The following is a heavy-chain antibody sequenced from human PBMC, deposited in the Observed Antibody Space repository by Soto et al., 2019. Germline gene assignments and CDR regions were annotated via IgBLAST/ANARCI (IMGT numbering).Heavy chain of an antibody. Sequence: PGGSLRLSCAASGFTFSSYGMHWVRQAPGKGLEWVAVISYDGSNKYYADSVKGRFTISRDNSKNTLYLQMNSLRAEDTAVYYCAKITPYCSGGSCPNHFDYWGQGTLVTVSS. D-gene: IGHD2-15*01. V-gene: IGHV3-30*18. J-gene: IGHJ4*02. CDR3: AKITPYCSGGSCPNHFDY. CDR1: GFTFSSYG. CDR2: ISYDGSNK.